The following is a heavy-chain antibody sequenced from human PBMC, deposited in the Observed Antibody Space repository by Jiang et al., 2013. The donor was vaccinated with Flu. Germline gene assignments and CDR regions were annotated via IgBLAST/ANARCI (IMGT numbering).Heavy chain of an antibody. D-gene: IGHD3-22*01. CDR3: ARRGYYDSSGYYYPYYYYGMDV. V-gene: IGHV3-30*01. CDR2: ISYDGSNK. J-gene: IGHJ6*04. Sequence: EWVAVISYDGSNKYYADSVEGPIHHLQRQSKNTLYLQMNSLRAEDTAVYYCARRGYYDSSGYYYPYYYYGMDVWGKGTTVTVSS.